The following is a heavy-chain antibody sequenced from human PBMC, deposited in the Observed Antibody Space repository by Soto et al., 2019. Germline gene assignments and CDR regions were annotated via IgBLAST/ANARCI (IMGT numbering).Heavy chain of an antibody. CDR3: ARSTTADY. CDR1: GGTFSSYA. V-gene: IGHV1-46*03. J-gene: IGHJ4*02. CDR2: INPIGGTT. Sequence: ASVKVSCKASGGTFSSYAISWVRQAPGQGLEWMGIINPIGGTTSYAQKFQGRVTMTADTSTSTVYMELSSLRSEDTAVYYCARSTTADYWGQGTLVTVSS. D-gene: IGHD1-26*01.